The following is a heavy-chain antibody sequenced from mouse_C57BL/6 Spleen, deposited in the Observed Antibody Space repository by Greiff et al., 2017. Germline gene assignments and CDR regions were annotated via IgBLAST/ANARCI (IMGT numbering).Heavy chain of an antibody. Sequence: VQLKESGPELVKPGASVKISCKASGYSFTDYNMNWVKQSNGKSLEWIGVINPNYGTTSYNQKFKGKATLTVDQSSSTAYMQLNSLTSEDSAVYYCARYGSSSYWYFDVWGTGTKVTVSS. D-gene: IGHD1-1*01. J-gene: IGHJ1*03. V-gene: IGHV1-39*01. CDR3: ARYGSSSYWYFDV. CDR1: GYSFTDYN. CDR2: INPNYGTT.